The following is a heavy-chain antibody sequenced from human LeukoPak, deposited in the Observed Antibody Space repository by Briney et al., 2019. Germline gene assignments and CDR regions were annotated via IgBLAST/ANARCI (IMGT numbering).Heavy chain of an antibody. V-gene: IGHV1-8*03. J-gene: IGHJ6*03. Sequence: ASVKVSCKASGGSFSSYGISWVRQAPGQGLEWMGWMNPNSGNTDYAQKFQGRVTITRNTSINTAYMELSSLRSEDTAVYYCARGTIFGVVSSYYYMDVWGKGTTVTISS. D-gene: IGHD3-3*01. CDR3: ARGTIFGVVSSYYYMDV. CDR2: MNPNSGNT. CDR1: GGSFSSYG.